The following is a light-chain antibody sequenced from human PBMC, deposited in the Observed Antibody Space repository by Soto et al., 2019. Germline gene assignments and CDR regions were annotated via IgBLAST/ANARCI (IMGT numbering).Light chain of an antibody. CDR3: QQYGTSSGT. V-gene: IGKV3-20*01. CDR1: QSVSSSN. Sequence: IFLTQSPGTLSLSPWERGTLSCRASQSVSSSNLAWYQQKPGQAPRLLIYGASSRATGIPDRFSGSGSGTDFTLTISRLEPEDFAVYYCQQYGTSSGTFGQGTKVDIK. J-gene: IGKJ1*01. CDR2: GAS.